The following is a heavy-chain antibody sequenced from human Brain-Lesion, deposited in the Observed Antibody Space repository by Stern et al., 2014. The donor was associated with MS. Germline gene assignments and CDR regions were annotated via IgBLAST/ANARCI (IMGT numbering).Heavy chain of an antibody. D-gene: IGHD7-27*01. V-gene: IGHV1-69*01. J-gene: IGHJ5*02. CDR3: ARHWGTDL. CDR1: GGLFRSDA. CDR2: IIPMTGEA. Sequence: QMQLVQSGAEVRKPGSSGKVSCKASGGLFRSDAISWVRQAPGQGLEWLGGIIPMTGEAHYAQKFLDRVTITADESTTTTYMDLNSLTSEDTALYYCARHWGTDLWGQGTLLTVSS.